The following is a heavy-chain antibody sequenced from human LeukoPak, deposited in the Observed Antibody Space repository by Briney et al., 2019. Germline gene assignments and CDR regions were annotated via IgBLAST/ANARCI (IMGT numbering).Heavy chain of an antibody. D-gene: IGHD5-18*01. CDR2: INPNSGGT. Sequence: AASVKVSCTASGYTFTDYYLHWVRQAPGQGLEWMGWINPNSGGTDYAQKFQGRVTMTRDTSISTAYMELSRLRSDDTAVYYCARWDTGTDWGQGTLVTVSS. CDR3: ARWDTGTD. CDR1: GYTFTDYY. V-gene: IGHV1-2*02. J-gene: IGHJ4*02.